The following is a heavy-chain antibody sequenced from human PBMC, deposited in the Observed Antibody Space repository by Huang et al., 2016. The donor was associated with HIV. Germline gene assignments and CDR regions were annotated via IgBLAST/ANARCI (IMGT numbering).Heavy chain of an antibody. J-gene: IGHJ4*02. CDR2: INYDGSNR. CDR3: AKFGSSGYLPRYSFDY. D-gene: IGHD3-22*01. V-gene: IGHV3-30*02. CDR1: GFTFSSYG. Sequence: QVQLVESGGGVVQPGGSLRLSCAASGFTFSSYGMHWVRQGPGKGRGWVAFINYDGSNRYYADSVKGRVTISRDKSKNTLYLQMNSLRAEDTAVYFCAKFGSSGYLPRYSFDYWGQGTLVTISS.